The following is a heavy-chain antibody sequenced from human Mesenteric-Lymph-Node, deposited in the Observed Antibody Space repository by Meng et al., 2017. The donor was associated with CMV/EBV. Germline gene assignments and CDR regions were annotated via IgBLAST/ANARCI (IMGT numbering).Heavy chain of an antibody. CDR1: GGSISSSSYY. CDR2: IYYSGST. D-gene: IGHD3-22*01. J-gene: IGHJ4*02. Sequence: QLPLQESGPGLVKPSETPSLTFTVSGGSISSSSYYWGWIRQPPGKGLEWIGSIYYSGSTYYNPSLKSRVTISVDTSKNQFSLKLSSVTAADTAVYYCARDGDYYDSSGYNPFDYWGQGTLVTVSS. V-gene: IGHV4-39*07. CDR3: ARDGDYYDSSGYNPFDY.